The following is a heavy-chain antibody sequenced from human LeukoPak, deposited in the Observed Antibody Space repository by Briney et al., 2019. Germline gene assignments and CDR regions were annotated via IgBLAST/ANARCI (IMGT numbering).Heavy chain of an antibody. CDR1: GFTFDDYA. D-gene: IGHD3-22*01. Sequence: GGSLRLSCAASGFTFDDYAMHWVRQAPGKGLEWVSGISWNSGSIGYADSVKGRFTISRDNAKNSLYLQMNSLRAEDTALYYCAKEAYDSSGYTDSIDYYHMDVWGKGTTVTVSS. J-gene: IGHJ6*03. V-gene: IGHV3-9*01. CDR2: ISWNSGSI. CDR3: AKEAYDSSGYTDSIDYYHMDV.